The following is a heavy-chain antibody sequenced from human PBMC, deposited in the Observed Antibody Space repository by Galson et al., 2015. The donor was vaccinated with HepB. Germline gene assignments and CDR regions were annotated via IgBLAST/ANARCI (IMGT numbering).Heavy chain of an antibody. J-gene: IGHJ5*02. CDR2: ISTGSTTI. V-gene: IGHV3-48*04. CDR3: ARVASGPFNWFDP. D-gene: IGHD6-25*01. CDR1: GFTFSSYS. Sequence: SLRLSCAASGFTFSSYSMSWVRQAPGRGLACVSYISTGSTTIYYADSVKGRFTISRDNAKNSLYLQMNSLRAEDTAVYYCARVASGPFNWFDPWGQGTLVTVSS.